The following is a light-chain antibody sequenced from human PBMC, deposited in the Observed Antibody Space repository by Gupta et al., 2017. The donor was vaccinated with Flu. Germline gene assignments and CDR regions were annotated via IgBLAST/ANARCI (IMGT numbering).Light chain of an antibody. Sequence: VTISCCGSNSNVGSNTINWYQQRPGAAPKLLIHSDTKRPSGVPDRFSGSKSGTSAALAISGLQAEDEADYYCAVWDGSLNGYVFGAGTKVTVL. CDR3: AVWDGSLNGYV. V-gene: IGLV1-44*01. CDR1: NSNVGSNT. CDR2: SDT. J-gene: IGLJ1*01.